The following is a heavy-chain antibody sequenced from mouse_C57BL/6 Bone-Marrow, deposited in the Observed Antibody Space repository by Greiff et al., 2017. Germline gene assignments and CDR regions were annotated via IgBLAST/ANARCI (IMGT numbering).Heavy chain of an antibody. J-gene: IGHJ1*03. CDR2: ISSGGSST. CDR3: ARRGDGRDWYFDV. Sequence: EVKLVESGGDLVKPGGSLKLSCAASGFTFSSYGMSWVRQTPDKRLEWVATISSGGSSTYYPDSVKGRFTISRDNAKNTLYLQMSSLKSEDTAMYYCARRGDGRDWYFDVWGTGTTVTVSS. V-gene: IGHV5-6*02. CDR1: GFTFSSYG.